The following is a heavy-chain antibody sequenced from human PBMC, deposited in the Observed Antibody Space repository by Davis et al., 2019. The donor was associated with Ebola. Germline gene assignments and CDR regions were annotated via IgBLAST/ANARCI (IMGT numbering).Heavy chain of an antibody. D-gene: IGHD5-12*01. CDR1: GGSFSGYY. CDR2: INHSGST. V-gene: IGHV4-34*01. J-gene: IGHJ6*02. Sequence: GSLRLSCAVYGGSFSGYYWSWIRQPPGKGLEWIGEINHSGSTNYNPSLKSRVTISVDKSKNQFSLKLSSVTAADTAVYYCAREGYYYYYYGMDVWGQGTTVTVSS. CDR3: AREGYYYYYYGMDV.